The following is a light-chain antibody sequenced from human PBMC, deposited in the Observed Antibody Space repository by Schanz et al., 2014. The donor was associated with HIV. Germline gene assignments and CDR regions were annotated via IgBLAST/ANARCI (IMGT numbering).Light chain of an antibody. J-gene: IGKJ1*01. CDR3: QQYGSSPAT. CDR2: DAS. CDR1: QSVSSY. V-gene: IGKV3-20*01. Sequence: EIVLTQSPDTLSLSPGERATLSCRASQSVSSYLAWYQQKPGQAPRLLIYDASKRATGIPARFSGGGSGTDFTLTISRLEPEDCAVYYCQQYGSSPATFGQGTKVEIK.